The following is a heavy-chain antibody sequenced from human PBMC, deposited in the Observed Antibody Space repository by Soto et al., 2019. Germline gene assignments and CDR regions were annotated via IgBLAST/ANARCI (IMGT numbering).Heavy chain of an antibody. J-gene: IGHJ6*02. Sequence: PGGSLRLSCAASGFTFSDYYMSWIRQAPGKGLEWVSYISSSSSYTNYADSVKGRFTISRDNAKNSLYLQMNSLRAEDTAVYYCARDKVPNYYDSSGYYHYYYYGMDVWGQGTTVTVSS. CDR1: GFTFSDYY. CDR2: ISSSSSYT. D-gene: IGHD3-22*01. V-gene: IGHV3-11*06. CDR3: ARDKVPNYYDSSGYYHYYYYGMDV.